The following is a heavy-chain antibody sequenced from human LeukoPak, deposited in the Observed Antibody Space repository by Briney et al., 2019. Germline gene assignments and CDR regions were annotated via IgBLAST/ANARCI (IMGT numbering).Heavy chain of an antibody. Sequence: ASVQVSCKASGYTFTHYGINWVRQAPGHGLEWMGWISACNGNANYAPKLQGRVTMTIDTSTSTAYMELRSLRSDDTAVYYCARGGVVVVVASIRGNWFDPWGQGTLVTVSS. D-gene: IGHD2-15*01. J-gene: IGHJ5*02. V-gene: IGHV1-18*01. CDR1: GYTFTHYG. CDR3: ARGGVVVVVASIRGNWFDP. CDR2: ISACNGNA.